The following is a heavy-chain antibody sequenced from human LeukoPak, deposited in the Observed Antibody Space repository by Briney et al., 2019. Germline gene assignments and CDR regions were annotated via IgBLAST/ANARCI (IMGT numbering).Heavy chain of an antibody. CDR3: ARGGVYCSGGSCYDY. J-gene: IGHJ4*02. V-gene: IGHV3-53*01. Sequence: PGGSLRLSCAASGFTVSSNYMSWVRQAPGKGLEWVSVIYSGGSTYYADSVKGRFTISRGNSKNTLYLQMNSLRAEDTAVYYCARGGVYCSGGSCYDYWGQGTLVTVSS. D-gene: IGHD2-15*01. CDR1: GFTVSSNY. CDR2: IYSGGST.